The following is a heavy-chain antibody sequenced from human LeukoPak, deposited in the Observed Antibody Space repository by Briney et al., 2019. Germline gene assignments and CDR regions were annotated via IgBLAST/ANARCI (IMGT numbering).Heavy chain of an antibody. J-gene: IGHJ3*02. CDR3: ASYTIYHAFDI. CDR1: GGSISSSSYY. CDR2: IYYSGST. Sequence: PSETLSLTCTVSGGSISSSSYYWGWIRQPPGKGLEWIGSIYYSGSTYYNPSLKSRVTISVDTSKNQFSLKLSSVTAADTAVYYCASYTIYHAFDIWGQGTMVTVS. V-gene: IGHV4-39*01. D-gene: IGHD3-3*01.